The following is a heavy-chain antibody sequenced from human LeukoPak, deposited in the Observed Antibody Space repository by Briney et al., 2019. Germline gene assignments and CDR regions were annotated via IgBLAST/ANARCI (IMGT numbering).Heavy chain of an antibody. CDR3: ARDQYYYDSSGYFHYFDY. J-gene: IGHJ4*02. V-gene: IGHV1-3*01. CDR1: GYTFTSYA. D-gene: IGHD3-22*01. CDR2: INAGNGNT. Sequence: GASVKVSCKASGYTFTSYAMHWVRQAPGQRLEWIGWINAGNGNTKYSQKFQGRVTITRDTSASTAYMELSSLRSEDTAVYYCARDQYYYDSSGYFHYFDYWGQGTLVTVSS.